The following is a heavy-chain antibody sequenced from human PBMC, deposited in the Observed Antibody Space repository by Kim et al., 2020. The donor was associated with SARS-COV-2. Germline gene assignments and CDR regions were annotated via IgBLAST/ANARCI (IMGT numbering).Heavy chain of an antibody. CDR2: A. CDR3: ASAPWGYAFDI. D-gene: IGHD3-16*01. J-gene: IGHJ3*02. Sequence: ARYGQRFQGRVTMTSDSSTTTVYMELNSLRSDDTAVYYCASAPWGYAFDIWGQGTMVTVSS. V-gene: IGHV1-46*01.